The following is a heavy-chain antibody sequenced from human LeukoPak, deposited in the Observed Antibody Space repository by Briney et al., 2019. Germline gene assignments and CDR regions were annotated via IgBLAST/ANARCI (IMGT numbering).Heavy chain of an antibody. V-gene: IGHV3-21*01. CDR1: GFTFGDYA. J-gene: IGHJ6*03. CDR3: AREKEGYCSRTSCYLDYYYYYMDV. D-gene: IGHD2-2*01. Sequence: GGSLRLSCTASGFTFGDYAMNWVRQAPGKGLEWVSSISSSSSYIYYADSVKGRFTISRDNAKNSLYLQMNSLRAEDTAVYYCAREKEGYCSRTSCYLDYYYYYMDVWGKGTTVTISS. CDR2: ISSSSSYI.